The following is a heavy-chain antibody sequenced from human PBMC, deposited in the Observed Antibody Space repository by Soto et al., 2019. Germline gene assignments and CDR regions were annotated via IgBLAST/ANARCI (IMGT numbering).Heavy chain of an antibody. D-gene: IGHD2-15*01. CDR2: ISDSGGST. Sequence: EVQLLESGGGLVQPGGSLRLSCAASGFTFSSCAMSWVRQAPGKGLEWVSGISDSGGSTYYADSVKGLFTISRDNSKNTLYLQMNSLRAEETAVYYCANGCGGTCYSRIHYWGQGTLVTVSS. CDR3: ANGCGGTCYSRIHY. V-gene: IGHV3-23*01. CDR1: GFTFSSCA. J-gene: IGHJ4*02.